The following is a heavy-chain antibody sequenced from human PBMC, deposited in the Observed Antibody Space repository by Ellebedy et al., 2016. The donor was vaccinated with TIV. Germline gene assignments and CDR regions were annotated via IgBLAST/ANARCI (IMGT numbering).Heavy chain of an antibody. CDR1: QYSFTSYW. CDR3: ATKSCSNTSCHPGSFDI. V-gene: IGHV5-10-1*01. CDR2: IDPTDSDT. D-gene: IGHD2-2*01. Sequence: GESLKISCQGSQYSFTSYWISWVRQMPGKGLEWMGRIDPTDSDTNYSPSFQGHVTMSVDKSINSAYLQWSSLKASDTAMYYCATKSCSNTSCHPGSFDIWGHGTMVTVSA. J-gene: IGHJ3*02.